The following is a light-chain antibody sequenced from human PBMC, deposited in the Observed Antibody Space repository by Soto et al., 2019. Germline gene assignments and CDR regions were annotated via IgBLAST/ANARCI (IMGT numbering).Light chain of an antibody. J-gene: IGKJ1*01. CDR3: QQSDNSPWT. V-gene: IGKV3-20*01. CDR1: QSVSSTY. Sequence: EIVLTQSPGTLSLSPGERATLSCRASQSVSSTYLAWYQQKPGQAPRLLIYGASSRATGIPDRFSGSGSGTDFTLTISSLEPEDFAVNFCQQSDNSPWTFCQGTKLEIK. CDR2: GAS.